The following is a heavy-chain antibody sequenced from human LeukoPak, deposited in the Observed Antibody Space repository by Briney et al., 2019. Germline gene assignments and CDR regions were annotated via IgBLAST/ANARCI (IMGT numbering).Heavy chain of an antibody. J-gene: IGHJ6*04. CDR2: IYYSGST. Sequence: SETLSLTCTVSGGSISSGGYYWSWIRQHPGKGLEWIGYIYYSGSTYYNPPLKSRVTISVDTSKNQFSLKLSSVTAADTAVYYCARVGRPAAMEGYGMDVWGKGTTVTVSS. D-gene: IGHD2-2*01. CDR3: ARVGRPAAMEGYGMDV. V-gene: IGHV4-31*03. CDR1: GGSISSGGYY.